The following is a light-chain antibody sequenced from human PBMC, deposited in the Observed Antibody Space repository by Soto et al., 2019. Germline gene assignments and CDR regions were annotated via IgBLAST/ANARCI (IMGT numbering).Light chain of an antibody. V-gene: IGLV2-14*01. Sequence: QSALTQPASVSGSPGQSITISCTGTSSDVGGYDYVSWYQQHPGKAPKLMIYEVSNRPSGISARFSGSKSGNTASLTISGLQPEDEADYYCSSFTSSSTWVVGGGTKLTVL. CDR1: SSDVGGYDY. CDR3: SSFTSSSTWV. CDR2: EVS. J-gene: IGLJ3*02.